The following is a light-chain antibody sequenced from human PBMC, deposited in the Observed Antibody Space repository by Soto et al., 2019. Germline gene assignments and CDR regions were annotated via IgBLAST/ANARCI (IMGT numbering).Light chain of an antibody. CDR1: QSLLDSDDGNTY. CDR2: SLS. CDR3: LQDYDFPYT. V-gene: IGKV2-40*01. J-gene: IGKJ2*01. Sequence: DIVMTQTPLSLPVTPGEPASISCRSSQSLLDSDDGNTYFDWYLQKPGQSPQLLISSLSYRASGVPDRFSGSGSATDFTLTINDLQPEDVATYFCLQDYDFPYTFGQGTKLEI.